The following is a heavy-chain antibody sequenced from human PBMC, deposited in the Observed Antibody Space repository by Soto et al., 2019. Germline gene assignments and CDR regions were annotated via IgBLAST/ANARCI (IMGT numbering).Heavy chain of an antibody. CDR3: ARTEGRWYREGYYYYGMDV. J-gene: IGHJ6*02. Sequence: ASVKVSCKASGYTFTSYYMHWVRQAPGQGLEWMGIINPSGGSTSYAQKFQGRDTMTRDTSTSTVYMELSSLRSEDTAVYYCARTEGRWYREGYYYYGMDVWGQGTTVTVSS. D-gene: IGHD2-15*01. CDR1: GYTFTSYY. CDR2: INPSGGST. V-gene: IGHV1-46*01.